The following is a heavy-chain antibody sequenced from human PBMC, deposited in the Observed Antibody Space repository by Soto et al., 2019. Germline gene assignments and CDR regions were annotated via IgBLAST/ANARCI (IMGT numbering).Heavy chain of an antibody. CDR3: AREENRWPLAFGLDV. CDR1: GFPFTTYS. CDR2: ISTRSDT. V-gene: IGHV3-21*01. J-gene: IGHJ6*02. D-gene: IGHD2-15*01. Sequence: PGGSLRLSCAASGFPFTTYSMNWVRQAPGKGLEWVSSISTRSDTYYADSVKGRFTISRDNANNSVSLQMNSLRAEDTAVYYCAREENRWPLAFGLDVWGQGTQVTVSS.